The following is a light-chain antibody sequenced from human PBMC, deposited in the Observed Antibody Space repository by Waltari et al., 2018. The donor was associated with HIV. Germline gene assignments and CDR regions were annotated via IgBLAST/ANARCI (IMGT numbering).Light chain of an antibody. CDR2: GSS. CDR1: QNINRY. J-gene: IGKJ2*01. Sequence: DIQMTQSPSSLSASVGDRVTITCRANQNINRYLNWYRQKPGKAPTLLICGSSTLQSGVPSRFSASGSGIDFILTITGVQHEDFATYFCQQSQAIPATFGQGTK. V-gene: IGKV1-39*01. CDR3: QQSQAIPAT.